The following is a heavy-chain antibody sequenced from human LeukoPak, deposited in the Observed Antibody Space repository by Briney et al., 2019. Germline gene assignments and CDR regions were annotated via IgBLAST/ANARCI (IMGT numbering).Heavy chain of an antibody. CDR2: ISWNSGSI. Sequence: GGSLRLSCAASGFTFDDYAMHWVRQAPGKGLEWVSGISWNSGSIGYADSVKGRFTISRDNAKNSLYLQMNSLRAEDTALYYCAKDKSEMATILGLDAFDIWGQGTMVTVSS. D-gene: IGHD5-24*01. CDR3: AKDKSEMATILGLDAFDI. J-gene: IGHJ3*02. CDR1: GFTFDDYA. V-gene: IGHV3-9*01.